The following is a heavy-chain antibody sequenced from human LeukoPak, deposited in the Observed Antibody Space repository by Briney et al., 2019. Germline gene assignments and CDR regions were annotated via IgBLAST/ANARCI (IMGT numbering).Heavy chain of an antibody. Sequence: PGGSLRLSCAASGFTFSDYYMSWIRQAPGKELEWVSYISSSGSTIYYADSAKGRFTISRDNAKNSLYLQMNSLRAEDTAVYYCAIVGSSSSNHRRKYYYYYYMDVWGKGTTVTVSS. CDR3: AIVGSSSSNHRRKYYYYYYMDV. D-gene: IGHD6-6*01. CDR2: ISSSGSTI. CDR1: GFTFSDYY. V-gene: IGHV3-11*01. J-gene: IGHJ6*03.